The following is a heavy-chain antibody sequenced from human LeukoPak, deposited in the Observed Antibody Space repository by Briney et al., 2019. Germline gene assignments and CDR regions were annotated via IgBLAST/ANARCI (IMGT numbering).Heavy chain of an antibody. Sequence: GGSLRLSCAASGFIFRNYAMSWVRQGPARGLEWVSSLRGDGETFYADSVKGRFTLSRDDSRNTVYFQLNDLRVDDTAIYYCAKASWVSNVDAVLWGQGTLVTVSS. V-gene: IGHV3-23*01. CDR3: AKASWVSNVDAVL. CDR2: LRGDGET. D-gene: IGHD3-16*01. CDR1: GFIFRNYA. J-gene: IGHJ4*02.